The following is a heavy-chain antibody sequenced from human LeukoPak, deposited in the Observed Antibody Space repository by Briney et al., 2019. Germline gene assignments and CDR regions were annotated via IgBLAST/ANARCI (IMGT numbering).Heavy chain of an antibody. CDR1: GYTFTGYY. V-gene: IGHV1-2*02. Sequence: ASVKVSCKASGYTFTGYYMHWVRQAPGQGLEWMGWINPNSGGTNYAQKFQGRVTMTRDTSISTAYMELSRLRSDDTAGYYCARAYPTYYYDSSGYYFDYWGQGTLVTVSS. CDR3: ARAYPTYYYDSSGYYFDY. CDR2: INPNSGGT. J-gene: IGHJ4*02. D-gene: IGHD3-22*01.